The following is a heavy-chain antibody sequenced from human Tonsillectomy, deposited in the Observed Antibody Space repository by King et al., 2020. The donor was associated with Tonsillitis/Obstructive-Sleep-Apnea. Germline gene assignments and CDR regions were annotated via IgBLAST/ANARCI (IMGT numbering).Heavy chain of an antibody. CDR3: AGGRGTPSGIFFDY. J-gene: IGHJ4*02. Sequence: QLVQSGGGLVQPGGSLRLSCAASGFIFSDFWMSWIRQAPGKGLEWVANIKEDGSAKYYVDSVKGRFTTSRDNAKNSLYLQMNSLRAEDTAVYYCAGGRGTPSGIFFDYWGQGILVTVSS. CDR2: IKEDGSAK. V-gene: IGHV3-7*03. CDR1: GFIFSDFW. D-gene: IGHD3-3*01.